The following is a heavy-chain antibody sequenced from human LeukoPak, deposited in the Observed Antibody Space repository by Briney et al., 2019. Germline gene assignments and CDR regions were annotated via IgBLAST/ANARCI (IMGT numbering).Heavy chain of an antibody. D-gene: IGHD3-10*01. V-gene: IGHV3-23*01. CDR2: ISGSGGST. J-gene: IGHJ5*02. CDR1: GFTFSSYA. CDR3: AKDDITMVRGAQINWFDP. Sequence: GGSLRLSCAASGFTFSSYAMSWVRQAPGKGLEWVSAISGSGGSTYYADSVKGRFTISRDNSKNTLYLQINSLRAEDTAVYYCAKDDITMVRGAQINWFDPWGQGTLVTVSS.